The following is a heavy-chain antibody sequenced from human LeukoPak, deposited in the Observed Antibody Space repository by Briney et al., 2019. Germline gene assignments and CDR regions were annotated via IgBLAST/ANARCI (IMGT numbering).Heavy chain of an antibody. V-gene: IGHV4-61*02. CDR2: IYTSGST. CDR1: GGSISSGSYY. Sequence: SETLSLTCTVSGGSISSGSYYWSWIRQPAGKGLEWIGRIYTSGSTNYNPSLKSRVTISVDTSKNQFSLKLSSVTAADTAVYYCARDIDYMDFDYWGQGTLVTVSS. CDR3: ARDIDYMDFDY. D-gene: IGHD4/OR15-4a*01. J-gene: IGHJ4*02.